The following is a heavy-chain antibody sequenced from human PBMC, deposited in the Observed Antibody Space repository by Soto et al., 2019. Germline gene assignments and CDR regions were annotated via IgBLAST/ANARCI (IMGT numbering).Heavy chain of an antibody. Sequence: SVKVSCKASGGTFSSYAISWVRQAPGQGLEWMGGIIPIFGTANYAQKFQGRVTITADESTSTAYMELSSLRSEDTAVYYCARGDYYDSSGYPVFDYWGQGTLVTVSS. D-gene: IGHD3-22*01. J-gene: IGHJ4*02. CDR3: ARGDYYDSSGYPVFDY. V-gene: IGHV1-69*13. CDR2: IIPIFGTA. CDR1: GGTFSSYA.